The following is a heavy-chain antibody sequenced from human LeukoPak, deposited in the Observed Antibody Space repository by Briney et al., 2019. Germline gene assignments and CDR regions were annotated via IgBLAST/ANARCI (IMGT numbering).Heavy chain of an antibody. V-gene: IGHV3-23*01. Sequence: GGSLRLSCAASGFTFSSFAMSWVRQAPGKGLEWVSTISGDGGSTYYADSVKGRFTISRDNSKNTLYLQMNSLRAEDTAVYYCAKDRYDYVWGTYDEYYFDYWGQGTLVTVSS. CDR2: ISGDGGST. CDR3: AKDRYDYVWGTYDEYYFDY. D-gene: IGHD3-16*01. CDR1: GFTFSSFA. J-gene: IGHJ4*02.